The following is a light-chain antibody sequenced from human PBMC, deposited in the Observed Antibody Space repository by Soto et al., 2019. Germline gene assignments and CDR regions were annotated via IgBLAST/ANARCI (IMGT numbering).Light chain of an antibody. Sequence: QSVLTQPPSVSGAPGQRVTISCTGSGSNIGAGRDVHWYQQLPGTAPRLLIYGNNNRPSGVPDRFSASKSGTSASLAITGLQAEDEADFYCQSFDSSLSAYVFGTGTKVTVL. CDR1: GSNIGAGRD. CDR3: QSFDSSLSAYV. V-gene: IGLV1-40*01. CDR2: GNN. J-gene: IGLJ1*01.